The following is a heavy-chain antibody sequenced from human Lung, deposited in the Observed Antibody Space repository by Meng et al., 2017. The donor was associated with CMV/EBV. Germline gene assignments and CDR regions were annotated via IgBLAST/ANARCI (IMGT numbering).Heavy chain of an antibody. CDR3: ARLAECSAGNCYFDY. D-gene: IGHD4-23*01. CDR2: LIPLLGMA. J-gene: IGHJ4*02. Sequence: SGGTVDVHTLNWVRQAPGQGLEWLGGLIPLLGMATYSQKFQGRVTITADKTTSTAYMELSSLRSEDRAIYYCARLAECSAGNCYFDYWGQGTLVTDSS. CDR1: GGTVDVHT. V-gene: IGHV1-69*02.